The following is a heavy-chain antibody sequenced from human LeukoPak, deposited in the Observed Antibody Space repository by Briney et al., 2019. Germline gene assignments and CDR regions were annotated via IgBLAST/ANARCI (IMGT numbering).Heavy chain of an antibody. CDR2: INWNGGST. V-gene: IGHV3-20*04. CDR3: ARDRGYGSGIYDAFDI. D-gene: IGHD3-10*01. Sequence: GGSLRLSCAASGFTFDDYGMGWVRQAPGKGLEWVSGINWNGGSTGYADSVKGRFTISRDNAKNSLYLQMNSLRAEDTALYYCARDRGYGSGIYDAFDIWGQGTMVTVSS. J-gene: IGHJ3*02. CDR1: GFTFDDYG.